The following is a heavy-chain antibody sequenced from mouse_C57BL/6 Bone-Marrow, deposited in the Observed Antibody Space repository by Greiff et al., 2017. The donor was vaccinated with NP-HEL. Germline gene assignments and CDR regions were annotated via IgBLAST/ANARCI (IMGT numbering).Heavy chain of an antibody. Sequence: EVNVVESGGGLVKPGGSLKLSCAASGFTFSSYAMSWVRQTPEKRLEWVATISDGGSYTYYPDNVKGRFTISRDNAKNNLYLQRSHLKSEDTAMYYCARDKLVYWYFDVWGTGTTVTVSS. D-gene: IGHD4-1*01. J-gene: IGHJ1*03. CDR3: ARDKLVYWYFDV. V-gene: IGHV5-4*01. CDR2: ISDGGSYT. CDR1: GFTFSSYA.